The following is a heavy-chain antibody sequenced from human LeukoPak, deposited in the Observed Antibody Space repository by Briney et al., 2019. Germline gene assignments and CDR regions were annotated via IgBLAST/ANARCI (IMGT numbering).Heavy chain of an antibody. J-gene: IGHJ5*01. V-gene: IGHV1-2*02. D-gene: IGHD3-22*01. CDR3: ARSDCFSGYSSLGDS. CDR2: INPNSGDT. Sequence: ATVKVFRRALGYILTDYYLHWVRQAPGHGLEWMGWINPNSGDTHYAQKFLGRVTMTRDTSISTAYMALSWTRSHHAAVYYCARSDCFSGYSSLGDSWGQGTLVTVSS. CDR1: GYILTDYY.